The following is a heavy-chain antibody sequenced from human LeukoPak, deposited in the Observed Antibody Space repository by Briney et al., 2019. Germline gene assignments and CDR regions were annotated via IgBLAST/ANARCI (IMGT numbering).Heavy chain of an antibody. V-gene: IGHV4-30-2*01. D-gene: IGHD3-10*01. CDR3: ASRPITMVRGVIISDRNLDY. CDR2: IYHSGST. CDR1: GGSISSGGYS. J-gene: IGHJ4*02. Sequence: SETLSLTCAVSGGSISSGGYSWSWIRQPPGKGLEWIGYIYHSGSTNYNPSLKSRVTISVDTSKNQFSLKLSSVTAADTAVYYCASRPITMVRGVIISDRNLDYWGQGTLVTVSS.